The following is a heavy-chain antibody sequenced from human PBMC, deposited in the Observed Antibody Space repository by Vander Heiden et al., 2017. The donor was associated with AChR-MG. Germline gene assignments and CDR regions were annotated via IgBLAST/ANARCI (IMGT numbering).Heavy chain of an antibody. J-gene: IGHJ3*02. CDR2: IYPGDSDT. D-gene: IGHD3-22*01. CDR1: GYNFTSYC. Sequence: EVQLVQSGAEVQKPGESLKICCKDSGYNFTSYCIAWVRQMPGKGLEWMGIIYPGDSDTRYSPSFQGQVTISADKSISTAYLQWSSLKASDTAMYYCARSGSPGYYDAFDIWGQGTMVTVSS. V-gene: IGHV5-51*03. CDR3: ARSGSPGYYDAFDI.